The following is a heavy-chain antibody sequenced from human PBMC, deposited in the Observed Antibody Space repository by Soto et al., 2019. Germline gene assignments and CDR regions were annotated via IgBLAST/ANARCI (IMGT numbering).Heavy chain of an antibody. CDR2: IRSKAYGGTT. V-gene: IGHV3-49*03. CDR3: TSQAARIAVAPDI. J-gene: IGHJ3*02. D-gene: IGHD6-19*01. Sequence: GGSLRLSCTASGFTFGDYAMSWFRQAPGKGLEWVGFIRSKAYGGTTEYAASVKGRFTISRDDSKSIAYLQMNSLKTEDTAVYYCTSQAARIAVAPDIWGQGIMVTVSS. CDR1: GFTFGDYA.